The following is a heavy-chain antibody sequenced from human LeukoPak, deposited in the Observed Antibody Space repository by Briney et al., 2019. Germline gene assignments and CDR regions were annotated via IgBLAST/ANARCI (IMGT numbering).Heavy chain of an antibody. Sequence: SETLSLTCTVSGGSISSYYWSWIRQPAGKGLEWIGRIYTSGSTNYNPSLKSRVTMSVDTSKNQFSLKLSSVTAADTAVYYCARDIVVVPAAQPGGWFDPWGQGTLATVSS. CDR1: GGSISSYY. J-gene: IGHJ5*02. D-gene: IGHD2-2*01. V-gene: IGHV4-4*07. CDR2: IYTSGST. CDR3: ARDIVVVPAAQPGGWFDP.